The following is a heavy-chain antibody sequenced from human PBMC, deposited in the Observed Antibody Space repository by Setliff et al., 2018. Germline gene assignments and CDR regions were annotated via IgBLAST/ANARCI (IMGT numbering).Heavy chain of an antibody. CDR1: GGSISSGGYY. CDR3: ARDPPYCSSTSCRGAFDI. D-gene: IGHD2-2*01. V-gene: IGHV4-61*09. Sequence: SETLSLTCTVSGGSISSGGYYWSWIRQPAGKGLEWIGHIYVSVTTNYNPSLKSRVTTSVDTSKNQFSLKLSSVTAADTAVYYCARDPPYCSSTSCRGAFDIWGQGTMVTVSS. J-gene: IGHJ3*02. CDR2: IYVSVTT.